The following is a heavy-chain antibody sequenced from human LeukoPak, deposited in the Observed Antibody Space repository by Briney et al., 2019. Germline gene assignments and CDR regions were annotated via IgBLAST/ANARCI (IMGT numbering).Heavy chain of an antibody. CDR1: GGSFSGYY. J-gene: IGHJ5*02. D-gene: IGHD1-26*01. CDR2: INHSGST. CDR3: ARDHLTNSGSSFDP. V-gene: IGHV4-34*01. Sequence: PSETLSLTCAVYGGSFSGYYWCWIRQPPGKGLEWIGEINHSGSTNYNPSLKSRVTISVGTSKNQFSLKLSSVTAADTAVYYCARDHLTNSGSSFDPWGQGTLVTVSS.